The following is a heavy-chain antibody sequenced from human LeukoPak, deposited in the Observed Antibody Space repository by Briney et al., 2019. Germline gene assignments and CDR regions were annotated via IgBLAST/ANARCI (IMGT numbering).Heavy chain of an antibody. D-gene: IGHD6-13*01. CDR1: GFSFSSYG. Sequence: PGGSLRLSCAASGFSFSSYGMHWVRQAPGKGLEWVAFIRYDGSNKYYADSVKGRFTISRDNSKNTLYLQMSSLRAEDTALYYCARAAAETGAFRDNWFDPWGQGTLVTVSS. V-gene: IGHV3-30*02. CDR2: IRYDGSNK. CDR3: ARAAAETGAFRDNWFDP. J-gene: IGHJ5*02.